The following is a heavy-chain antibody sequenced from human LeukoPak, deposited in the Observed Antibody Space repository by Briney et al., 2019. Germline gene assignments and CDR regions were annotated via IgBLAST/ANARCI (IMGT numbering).Heavy chain of an antibody. CDR3: ARRSDYFDC. J-gene: IGHJ4*02. CDR2: ISGGGGGT. V-gene: IGHV3-23*01. CDR1: GFTFTGYS. Sequence: PGGSLRLSCAASGFTFTGYSMSWVRQAPGKGLEWVSGISGGGGGTYSADAVKGRFTISRDNSKNTLYLQMNSLRAEDTAVYYCARRSDYFDCWGQGTLVTVSS. D-gene: IGHD3-3*01.